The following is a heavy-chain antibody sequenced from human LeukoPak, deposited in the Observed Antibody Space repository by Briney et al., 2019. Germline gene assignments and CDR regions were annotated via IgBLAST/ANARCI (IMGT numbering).Heavy chain of an antibody. J-gene: IGHJ4*02. D-gene: IGHD3-9*01. CDR1: GYSISSGYY. Sequence: KPSETLSLTCTVSGYSISSGYYWGWIRQPPGKGLEWIGSIYHSGSTYYNPSLKSQVTISVDTSKNQFSLKLSSVTAADTAVYYCARDLYDIFLGGQGTLVTVSS. CDR2: IYHSGST. CDR3: ARDLYDIFL. V-gene: IGHV4-38-2*02.